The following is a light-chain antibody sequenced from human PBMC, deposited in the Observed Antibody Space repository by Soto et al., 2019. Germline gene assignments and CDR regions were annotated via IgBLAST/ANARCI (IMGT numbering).Light chain of an antibody. CDR3: QKYGSSPWK. CDR1: QSVSSSY. CDR2: GAS. Sequence: EIVLTQSPVTLTLSPGERATLSCSASQSVSSSYLAWYQQKPGQAPRLLIYGASSRATGIPDRFSGSGSGTVFTLTISRLEPEDFAVYYCQKYGSSPWKFGQGTKVDIK. J-gene: IGKJ1*01. V-gene: IGKV3-20*01.